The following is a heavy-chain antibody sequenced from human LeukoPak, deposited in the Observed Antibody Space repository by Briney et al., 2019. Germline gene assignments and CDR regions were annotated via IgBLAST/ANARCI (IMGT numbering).Heavy chain of an antibody. CDR1: GFTFSSYS. V-gene: IGHV3-21*01. D-gene: IGHD3-10*01. Sequence: NPGGSLRLSCAASGFTFSSYSMNWVRQAPGKGLEWVSSISSSSSYIYYADSVKGRFTISRDNAKNSLYLQMNSLRAEDTAVYYCARDFSPPYYYGSGSPYWGQGTLVTVSS. CDR3: ARDFSPPYYYGSGSPY. CDR2: ISSSSSYI. J-gene: IGHJ4*02.